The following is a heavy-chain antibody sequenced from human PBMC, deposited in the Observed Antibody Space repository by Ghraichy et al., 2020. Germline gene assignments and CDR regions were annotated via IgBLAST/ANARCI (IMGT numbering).Heavy chain of an antibody. V-gene: IGHV4-4*07. Sequence: SQTLSLTCTVSGGSISSYYWSWIRQPAGKGLEWIGRIYTSGSTNYNPSLKSRVTMSVDTSKNQFSLKLSSVTAADTAVYYCARDRRMRLTIFGVVRGSAFDIWGQGTMVTVSS. CDR1: GGSISSYY. CDR2: IYTSGST. J-gene: IGHJ3*02. CDR3: ARDRRMRLTIFGVVRGSAFDI. D-gene: IGHD3-3*01.